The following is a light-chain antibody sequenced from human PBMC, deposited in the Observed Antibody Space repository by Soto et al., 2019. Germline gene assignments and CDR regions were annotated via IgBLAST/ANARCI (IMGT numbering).Light chain of an antibody. J-gene: IGKJ3*01. CDR1: QSVSSSY. CDR3: QQYGSSPHT. CDR2: GAS. V-gene: IGKV3-20*01. Sequence: EIVLTQSPGTLSLSPGERGTLSCRASQSVSSSYLAWYQQKPGQAPRLLIYGASSRATGIPDRFSGSGSGTDFTLTISRLEPEDFAVYYCQQYGSSPHTFGPGTKVDIK.